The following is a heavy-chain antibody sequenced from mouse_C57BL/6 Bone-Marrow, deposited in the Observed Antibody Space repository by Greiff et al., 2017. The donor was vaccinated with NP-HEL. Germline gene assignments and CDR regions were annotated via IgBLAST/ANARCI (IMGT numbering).Heavy chain of an antibody. J-gene: IGHJ2*01. V-gene: IGHV1-26*01. Sequence: EVKVVESGPELVKPGASVKISCKASGYTFTDYYMNWVKQSHGKSLEWIGDINPNNGGTSYNQKFKGKATLTVDKSSSTAYMELRSLTSEDSAVYYCATGTGYYFDYWGQGTTLTVSS. CDR3: ATGTGYYFDY. D-gene: IGHD4-1*01. CDR1: GYTFTDYY. CDR2: INPNNGGT.